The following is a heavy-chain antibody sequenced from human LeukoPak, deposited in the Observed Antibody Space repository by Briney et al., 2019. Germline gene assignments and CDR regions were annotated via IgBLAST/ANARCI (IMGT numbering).Heavy chain of an antibody. CDR3: ARRAYSAAYWKHFDY. V-gene: IGHV4-59*08. CDR1: GGSISSYY. CDR2: IYYSGST. J-gene: IGHJ4*02. Sequence: SETLSLTCTVSGGSISSYYWSWIRQPPGKGLEWIGYIYYSGSTNYNPSLKSRVTISVDTSKNQFSLRLNSVTAADTAVYFCARRAYSAAYWKHFDYWGQGTLVTVSS. D-gene: IGHD1-1*01.